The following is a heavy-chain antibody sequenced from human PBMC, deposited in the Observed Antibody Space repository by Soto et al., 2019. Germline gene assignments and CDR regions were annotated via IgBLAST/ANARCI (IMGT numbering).Heavy chain of an antibody. D-gene: IGHD2-15*01. CDR3: ARSGSWYSFFDY. CDR1: GFTVSSNY. Sequence: EVQLVESGGGLVQPGGSLRLSCAASGFTVSSNYMSWVRQAPGKGLEWVSVIYSGGSTYYAASVKGRFTISRDNSKNTLYLQMNSLRAEDTAVYYCARSGSWYSFFDYWGQGTLVTVSS. CDR2: IYSGGST. V-gene: IGHV3-66*01. J-gene: IGHJ4*02.